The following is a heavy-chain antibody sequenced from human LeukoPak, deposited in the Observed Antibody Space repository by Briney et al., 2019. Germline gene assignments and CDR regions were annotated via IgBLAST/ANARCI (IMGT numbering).Heavy chain of an antibody. J-gene: IGHJ4*02. CDR3: ARTPARSYYSDY. Sequence: SETLSLTCTVSGGSISSYYWSWIRQPPGKGLEWIGYIYYSGSTNYNPSLKSRVTISVDTSKNQFSLKLSSVTAADTAVYYCARTPARSYYSDYWGQGTLVTVSS. D-gene: IGHD2-15*01. CDR1: GGSISSYY. CDR2: IYYSGST. V-gene: IGHV4-59*08.